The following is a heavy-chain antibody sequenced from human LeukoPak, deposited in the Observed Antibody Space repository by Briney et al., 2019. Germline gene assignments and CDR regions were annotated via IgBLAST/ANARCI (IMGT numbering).Heavy chain of an antibody. D-gene: IGHD1-26*01. V-gene: IGHV4-34*01. CDR2: INHSGST. CDR3: ASLGGEGFWVLLEAPY. J-gene: IGHJ4*02. CDR1: GGSFSGYY. Sequence: SETLSLTCALYGGSFSGYYWSWIRQPPGKGLEWIGEINHSGSTNYSPSLKSRVTISVDTSKNQFSLKLSSVTAADTAVYYCASLGGEGFWVLLEAPYWGQGTLVTVSS.